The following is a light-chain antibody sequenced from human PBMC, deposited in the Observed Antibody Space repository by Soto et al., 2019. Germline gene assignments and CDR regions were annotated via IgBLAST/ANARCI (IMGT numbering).Light chain of an antibody. CDR2: VTS. J-gene: IGKJ2*01. CDR3: QQGYSIPYT. CDR1: QSIRTY. Sequence: DIQMTQSPPSLSASVGDRVTIACRASQSIRTYLNWYQQKPEKAPRLLIYVTSTLHSGVPSRFIGNASGADFSLIITSLQPEDFATYYCQQGYSIPYTFGQGTKLEIK. V-gene: IGKV1-39*01.